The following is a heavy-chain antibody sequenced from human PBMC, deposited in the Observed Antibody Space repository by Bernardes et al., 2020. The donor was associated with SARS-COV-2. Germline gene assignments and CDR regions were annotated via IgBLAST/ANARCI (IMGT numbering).Heavy chain of an antibody. CDR2: ISGDTFST. V-gene: IGHV3-23*01. Sequence: GSLRLSCAASGFTFTNHAMSWVRQAPGKGLEWVSAISGDTFSTYYADSVRGRFTISRDNSKNTVHLQMNSLRDEDTAVYYCAKEVSFSSGWYVDHWGQGTLVTVSS. D-gene: IGHD6-13*01. CDR3: AKEVSFSSGWYVDH. CDR1: GFTFTNHA. J-gene: IGHJ4*02.